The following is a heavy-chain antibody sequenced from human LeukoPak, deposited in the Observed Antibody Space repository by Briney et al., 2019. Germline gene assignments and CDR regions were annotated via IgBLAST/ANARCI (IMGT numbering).Heavy chain of an antibody. J-gene: IGHJ4*02. CDR2: ISSSSSYI. CDR3: ARGGYCSGGNCYATLYDF. Sequence: AGGSLRLSCAASGFTFSSYTMNWVRQAPGKGLEWVSSISSSSSYIYYADSVKGRFTVSRDNAKNLLYLQMNSLRADDTGVYYCARGGYCSGGNCYATLYDFWGQGTRVTVSS. V-gene: IGHV3-21*01. D-gene: IGHD2-15*01. CDR1: GFTFSSYT.